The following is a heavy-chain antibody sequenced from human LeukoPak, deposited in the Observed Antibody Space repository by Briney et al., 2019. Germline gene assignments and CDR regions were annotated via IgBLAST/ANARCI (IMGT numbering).Heavy chain of an antibody. CDR1: GNSLSELS. Sequence: ASVKVFCKVSGNSLSELSIQWVRQAPGKGLECMGGFDPEEAKMVYAHKFQGRVTMTEDTSTQTAYMELSGLTSDDTAVYYCTTRSGDFWSGFVNWGQGTLVTVSS. CDR3: TTRSGDFWSGFVN. J-gene: IGHJ4*02. D-gene: IGHD3-3*01. V-gene: IGHV1-24*01. CDR2: FDPEEAKM.